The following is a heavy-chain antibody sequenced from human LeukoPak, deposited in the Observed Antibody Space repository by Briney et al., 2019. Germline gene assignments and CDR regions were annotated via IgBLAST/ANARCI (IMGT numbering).Heavy chain of an antibody. CDR3: AKEDDSSGYYHAVDY. V-gene: IGHV3-30*02. CDR1: GFTFSSYG. J-gene: IGHJ4*02. D-gene: IGHD3-22*01. CDR2: IRYDGSNK. Sequence: GGSLRLSCAASGFTFSSYGMHWVRQAPGKGLEWVAFIRYDGSNKYYADSVKGRFTISRDNSKNTLYLQMNSLRAEDTAVYYCAKEDDSSGYYHAVDYWGQGTLVTVSS.